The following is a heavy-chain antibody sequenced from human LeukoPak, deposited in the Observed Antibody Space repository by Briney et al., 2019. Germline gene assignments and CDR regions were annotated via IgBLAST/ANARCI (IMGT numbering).Heavy chain of an antibody. D-gene: IGHD3-22*01. J-gene: IGHJ4*02. CDR1: GFTFSSYA. CDR3: AEAVSSGYYAPFDY. CDR2: ISGSGGST. V-gene: IGHV3-23*01. Sequence: GGSLRLSCAASGFTFSSYAMSWVRQAPGKGLEWVSAISGSGGSTYYADSVKGRFTISRDNSKNTLYLQMNSLRAEDTAVYYCAEAVSSGYYAPFDYWGQGTLVTVSS.